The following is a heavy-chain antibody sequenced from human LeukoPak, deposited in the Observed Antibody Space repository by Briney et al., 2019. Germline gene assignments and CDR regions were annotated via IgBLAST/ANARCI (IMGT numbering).Heavy chain of an antibody. D-gene: IGHD5-12*01. CDR2: IYPGDSET. J-gene: IGHJ6*03. V-gene: IGHV5-51*01. Sequence: GESLKISCKGSGYSFTNYWIGWVRQMPGKGLEWMGIIYPGDSETRYSPSFQGQVTISADKSISTAYLQWSSLKASDTATYYCARHGDIVATIPDYYMDVWGKGTTVTVSS. CDR3: ARHGDIVATIPDYYMDV. CDR1: GYSFTNYW.